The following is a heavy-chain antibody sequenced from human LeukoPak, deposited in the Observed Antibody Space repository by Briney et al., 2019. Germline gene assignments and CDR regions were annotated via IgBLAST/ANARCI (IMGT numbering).Heavy chain of an antibody. D-gene: IGHD5-18*01. CDR3: AKAGRYSYGYGFDY. J-gene: IGHJ4*02. CDR2: INSDGSST. V-gene: IGHV3-74*01. Sequence: GGSLRLSCAASGFTFSSYWIHWVRQAPGKGLVWVSRINSDGSSTSYADSVNGRFTISRDNAKNTLYLQMNSLRAEDTAVYYCAKAGRYSYGYGFDYWGQGTLVTVSS. CDR1: GFTFSSYW.